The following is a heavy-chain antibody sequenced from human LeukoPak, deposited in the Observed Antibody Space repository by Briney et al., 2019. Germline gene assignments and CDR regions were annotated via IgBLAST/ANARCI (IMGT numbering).Heavy chain of an antibody. J-gene: IGHJ4*02. CDR2: ISDSKRGSTT. D-gene: IGHD3-22*01. CDR1: GFTFSDYA. CDR3: AKVPTVYDTTTYYG. Sequence: GGSLRLSCAASGFTFSDYAMSWVRQAPGKGLEWVSAISDSKRGSTTYDTDSVKGRFTISRDTTKNTLYLQMSSLRVEGTAVYYCAKVPTVYDTTTYYGWGQGTLVTVSS. V-gene: IGHV3-23*01.